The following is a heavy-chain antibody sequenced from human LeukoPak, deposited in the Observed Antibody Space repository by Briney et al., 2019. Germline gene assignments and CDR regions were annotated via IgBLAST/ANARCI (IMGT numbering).Heavy chain of an antibody. CDR1: GGSFSGYY. V-gene: IGHV4-34*01. D-gene: IGHD1-26*01. J-gene: IGHJ4*02. CDR2: INHSGST. CDR3: AGISGSYEDY. Sequence: SETLSLTCAVYGGSFSGYYWSWIRQPPGKGLEWIGEINHSGSTNYNPSLKSRVTISVDTSKNQFSLKLSSVTAADTAVYYCAGISGSYEDYWGQGTLVTVSS.